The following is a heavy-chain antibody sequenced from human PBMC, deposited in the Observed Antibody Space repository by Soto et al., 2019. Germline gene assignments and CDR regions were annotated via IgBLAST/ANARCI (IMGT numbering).Heavy chain of an antibody. CDR3: AKSHIVATITPVDY. CDR1: GFTFSSYG. J-gene: IGHJ4*02. V-gene: IGHV3-30*18. CDR2: ISYDGSNK. Sequence: QVQLVESGGGVVQPGRSLRLSCAASGFTFSSYGMHWVRQAPGKGLEWVAVISYDGSNKYYADSVKGRFTISRDNSKNKLYLQMNSLRAEDTAVYYCAKSHIVATITPVDYWGQGTLVTVSS. D-gene: IGHD5-12*01.